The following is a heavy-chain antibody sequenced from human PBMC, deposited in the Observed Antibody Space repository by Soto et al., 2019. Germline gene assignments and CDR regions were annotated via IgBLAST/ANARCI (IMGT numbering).Heavy chain of an antibody. CDR1: VSTFTSYG. CDR3: ARGLFIAAAGRWFDP. V-gene: IGHV1-18*01. Sequence: ASGRVSSKASVSTFTSYGINWLRQAPGQGLEWMGWISAYNGNTNYAQKLQGRVTMTTDTSTSTAYMELRSLRSDDTAVYYCARGLFIAAAGRWFDPWGQGTLVTVSS. CDR2: ISAYNGNT. D-gene: IGHD6-13*01. J-gene: IGHJ5*02.